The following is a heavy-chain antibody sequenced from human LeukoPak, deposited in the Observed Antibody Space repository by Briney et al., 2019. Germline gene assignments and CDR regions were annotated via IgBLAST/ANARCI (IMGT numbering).Heavy chain of an antibody. Sequence: GGSLRLSCAASGFTFSSYAMHWVRQAPGKGLEWVAVISYDGSNKYYADSVKGRFTISRDNSKNTLYLQMNSLRAEDTAVYYCARTNIVVVVAATSDYWGQGTQVTVSS. D-gene: IGHD2-15*01. V-gene: IGHV3-30*04. J-gene: IGHJ4*02. CDR2: ISYDGSNK. CDR3: ARTNIVVVVAATSDY. CDR1: GFTFSSYA.